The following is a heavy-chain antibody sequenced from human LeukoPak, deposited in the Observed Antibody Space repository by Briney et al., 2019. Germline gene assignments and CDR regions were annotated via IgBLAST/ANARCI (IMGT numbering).Heavy chain of an antibody. Sequence: PGGSLRLSCAASGFSFKAYGMYWVRQAPGKGLEWVSGITWNSDDMAYADSVKGRFTISRDNAKNCLYLQMNSLTVEDTALYYCTRVTSWRTGFDYWGQGTLVTVSS. J-gene: IGHJ4*02. CDR1: GFSFKAYG. CDR2: ITWNSDDM. V-gene: IGHV3-9*01. CDR3: TRVTSWRTGFDY. D-gene: IGHD1-1*01.